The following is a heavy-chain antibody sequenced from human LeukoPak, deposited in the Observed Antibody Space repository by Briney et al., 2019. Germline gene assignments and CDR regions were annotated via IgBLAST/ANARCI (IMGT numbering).Heavy chain of an antibody. CDR2: FDDSGRT. CDR1: GASIGSYY. CDR3: ARAQINTIFGVVSSLFFDY. Sequence: SETLSLTCTVSGASIGSYYWGWIRQPPGKGLEWIGYFDDSGRTNYNPSLKSRVTTSVDTSKKQFSLKLKSVTAADTAVYYCARAQINTIFGVVSSLFFDYWGQGTLVTVSS. D-gene: IGHD3-3*01. V-gene: IGHV4-59*01. J-gene: IGHJ4*02.